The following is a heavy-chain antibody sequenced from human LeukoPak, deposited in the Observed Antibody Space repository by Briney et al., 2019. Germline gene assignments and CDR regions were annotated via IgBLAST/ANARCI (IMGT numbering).Heavy chain of an antibody. J-gene: IGHJ4*02. CDR2: NSASGQTT. Sequence: GGSLRLSCAASGFTFSTYAMSWVRQAPGKGLEWVSGNSASGQTTYYADSVKGRFTISRDNSRNTLHLQMNSLRVEDTAVYYCAKAPVGWLRPLDYWGQGTLDTVSS. CDR1: GFTFSTYA. CDR3: AKAPVGWLRPLDY. V-gene: IGHV3-23*01. D-gene: IGHD5-12*01.